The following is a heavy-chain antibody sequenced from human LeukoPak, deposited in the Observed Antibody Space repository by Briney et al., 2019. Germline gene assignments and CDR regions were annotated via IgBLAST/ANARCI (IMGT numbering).Heavy chain of an antibody. J-gene: IGHJ4*02. CDR3: ARVSYGYLDY. V-gene: IGHV4-34*01. D-gene: IGHD5-18*01. CDR1: GGSFSGYY. Sequence: SETLSLTCAVYGGSFSGYYWSWIRQPPGKGLEWIGEINHSGSTNYNPSLKSRVTISVDTSKNQFSLKLSSVTAADTAVYYCARVSYGYLDYWGQGTLVTVSS. CDR2: INHSGST.